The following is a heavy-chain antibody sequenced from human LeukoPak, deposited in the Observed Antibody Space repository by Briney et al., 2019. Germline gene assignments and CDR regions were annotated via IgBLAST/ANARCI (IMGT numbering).Heavy chain of an antibody. CDR2: INPNSGGT. Sequence: GASVKVSCKASGYMFTVNYIHWVRQAPGQGLEWMGWINPNSGGTNYAEKFQGRVTLTRDTSISTVYMELSRLKTDDTAVYYCARRRMVGSNWFDPWGQGTLVTVSS. V-gene: IGHV1-2*02. CDR1: GYMFTVNY. J-gene: IGHJ5*02. D-gene: IGHD2-15*01. CDR3: ARRRMVGSNWFDP.